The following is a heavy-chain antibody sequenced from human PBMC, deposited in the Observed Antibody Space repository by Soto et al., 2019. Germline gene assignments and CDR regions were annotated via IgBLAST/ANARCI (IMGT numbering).Heavy chain of an antibody. J-gene: IGHJ4*02. V-gene: IGHV1-18*01. Sequence: QVQLVQSGAEMKRPGASVRVSCKASGYTFNSYGINWVRQAPGRGLEWVGWVSTHTGNTHYAQNFQARVSMTTDKSATTSYLELRSLRSDDTAIYYCARDLDVVPVGNSGYWGQGTRVTVSS. CDR3: ARDLDVVPVGNSGY. CDR2: VSTHTGNT. D-gene: IGHD1-26*01. CDR1: GYTFNSYG.